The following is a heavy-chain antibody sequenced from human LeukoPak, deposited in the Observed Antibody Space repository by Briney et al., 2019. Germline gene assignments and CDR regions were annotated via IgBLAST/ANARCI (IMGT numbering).Heavy chain of an antibody. CDR2: IYYSGST. CDR1: GGSISSGGYY. V-gene: IGHV4-31*03. Sequence: SQTLSLTCTVSGGSISSGGYYWSWIRQHPGKGLEWIGYIYYSGSTYYNPSLKSRVTISVDTSKNQFSLKLSSVTAADTAVYYCARDSTRGTDGAFDIWGQGTMVTVSS. CDR3: ARDSTRGTDGAFDI. J-gene: IGHJ3*02. D-gene: IGHD1-1*01.